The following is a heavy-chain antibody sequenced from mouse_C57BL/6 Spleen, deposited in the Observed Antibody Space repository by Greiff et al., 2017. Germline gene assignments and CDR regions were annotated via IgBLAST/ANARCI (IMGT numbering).Heavy chain of an antibody. CDR2: ISDGGSYT. D-gene: IGHD1-1*01. J-gene: IGHJ3*01. Sequence: EVNVVESGGGLVKPGGSLKLSCAASGFTFSSYAMSWVRQTPEKRLEWVATISDGGSYTYYPDNVKGRFTISRDNAKNNLYLQMSHLKSEDTAMYYCAREGTTVVGPFAYWGQGTLVTVSA. CDR3: AREGTTVVGPFAY. CDR1: GFTFSSYA. V-gene: IGHV5-4*01.